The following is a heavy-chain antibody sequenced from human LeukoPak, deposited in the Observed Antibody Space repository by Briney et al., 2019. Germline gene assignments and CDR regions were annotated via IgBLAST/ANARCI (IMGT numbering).Heavy chain of an antibody. CDR1: GGSISSGSYY. CDR2: IYTSGST. Sequence: SETLSLTCTVSGGSISSGSYYWSWVRQPAGKGLEWIGRIYTSGSTNYNPSLKSRVTISVDTSKNQFSLKLSSVTAADTAVYYCARDGWAGTDYWGQGTLVTVSS. D-gene: IGHD6-19*01. V-gene: IGHV4-61*02. CDR3: ARDGWAGTDY. J-gene: IGHJ4*02.